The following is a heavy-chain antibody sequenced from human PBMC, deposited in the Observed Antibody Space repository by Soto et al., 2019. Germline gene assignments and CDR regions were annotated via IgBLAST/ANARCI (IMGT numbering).Heavy chain of an antibody. V-gene: IGHV6-1*01. D-gene: IGHD1-7*01. J-gene: IGHJ6*02. CDR2: TYYRSKWYN. CDR1: GDSISSNSAA. Sequence: PSQTLSLTCAISGDSISSNSAAWNWIRQSPSRGLEWLGRTYYRSKWYNDYAVSVKSRITINPDTSKNQFSLQLNSVTPEDTAVYYCARGGSRLVELRSRPYYYYGMDVWGQGTTVTVSS. CDR3: ARGGSRLVELRSRPYYYYGMDV.